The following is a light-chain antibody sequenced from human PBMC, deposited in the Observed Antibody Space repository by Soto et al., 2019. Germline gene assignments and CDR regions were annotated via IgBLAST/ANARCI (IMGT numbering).Light chain of an antibody. CDR2: GAS. V-gene: IGKV3-20*01. CDR1: QSVSSSY. Sequence: EVVLTQSPGTLSLSPGERATLSCRTSQSVSSSYLAWYHQKPGQAPRLLIYGASSRATGIPDRFSGSGSGTDFTLTISRLEPEDSAVDYCQHYGSSPVTFGQGTRLEIK. CDR3: QHYGSSPVT. J-gene: IGKJ5*01.